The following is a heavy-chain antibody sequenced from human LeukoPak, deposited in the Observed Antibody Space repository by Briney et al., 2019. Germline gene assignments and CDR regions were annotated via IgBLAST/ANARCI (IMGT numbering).Heavy chain of an antibody. CDR2: ISYDGSNK. CDR3: AREQLWSGYDY. J-gene: IGHJ4*02. V-gene: IGHV3-30-3*01. CDR1: GFTFSSYA. Sequence: PGGSLRLSCAASGFTFSSYAMHWVRQAPGKGLEWVAVISYDGSNKYYADSVKGRFTISRDNSKNTLYLQMNSLRAEDTAVYYCAREQLWSGYDYWGQGTLVTVSS. D-gene: IGHD3-3*01.